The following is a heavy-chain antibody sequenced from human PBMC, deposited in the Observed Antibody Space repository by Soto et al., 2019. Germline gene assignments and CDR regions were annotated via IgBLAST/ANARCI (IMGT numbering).Heavy chain of an antibody. CDR2: INAGIGEK. CDR1: GYSFISYA. Sequence: ASVKVSCKASGYSFISYAMHWVRQAPGQRLEWMGWINAGIGEKQYSQKFQGRVTISRDNSKNTLYLQMNSLRADDTAVYYCAKAIPVAMAPFDYWGQGTLVTVSS. D-gene: IGHD5-18*01. CDR3: AKAIPVAMAPFDY. J-gene: IGHJ4*02. V-gene: IGHV1-3*01.